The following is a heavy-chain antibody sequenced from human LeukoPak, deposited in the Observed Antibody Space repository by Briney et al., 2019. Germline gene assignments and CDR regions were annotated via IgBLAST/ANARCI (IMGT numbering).Heavy chain of an antibody. CDR1: GGSFSGYY. D-gene: IGHD3-3*01. CDR2: INHSGST. Sequence: ASETLSLTCAVYGGSFSGYYWSWIRQPPGKGLEWIGEINHSGSTNYNPSLKSRVTISVDTSKNQFSLKVSSVTAADPAVYYCARARRDSGYYNVAYWGQGALVTVSS. CDR3: ARARRDSGYYNVAY. J-gene: IGHJ4*02. V-gene: IGHV4-34*01.